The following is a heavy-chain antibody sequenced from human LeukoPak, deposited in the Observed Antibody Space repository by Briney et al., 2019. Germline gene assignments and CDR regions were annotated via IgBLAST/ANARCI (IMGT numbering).Heavy chain of an antibody. Sequence: PSQTLSLTCTVSGGSISSGGYYWSWIRQPPGKGLEWIGYIYHSGSTYYNPSLKSRVTISVDRSKNQFSLKLSSVTAADTAVYYCARQPIATVTTGNWFDPWGQGTLVTVSS. V-gene: IGHV4-30-2*01. CDR2: IYHSGST. J-gene: IGHJ5*02. D-gene: IGHD4-11*01. CDR3: ARQPIATVTTGNWFDP. CDR1: GGSISSGGYY.